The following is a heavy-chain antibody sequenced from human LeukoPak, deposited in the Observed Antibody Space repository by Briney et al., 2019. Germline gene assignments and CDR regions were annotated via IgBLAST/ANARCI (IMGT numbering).Heavy chain of an antibody. Sequence: PSETLSLTCTVSGGSISGHYWTWIRLSPGKGLELLGHIFSTGATHYNPSLRGRVTLSIDTSKNQFSLTLTSVNVEDTAIYYCARFSTRFGSGCTEASCYVHYWGQGTQVTVS. V-gene: IGHV4-59*11. CDR3: ARFSTRFGSGCTEASCYVHY. J-gene: IGHJ4*02. CDR1: GGSISGHY. CDR2: IFSTGAT. D-gene: IGHD2-2*01.